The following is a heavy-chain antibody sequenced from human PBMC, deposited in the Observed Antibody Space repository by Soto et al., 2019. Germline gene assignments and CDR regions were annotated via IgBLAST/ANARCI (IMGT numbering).Heavy chain of an antibody. CDR2: IIPILGIA. V-gene: IGHV1-69*02. J-gene: IGHJ3*02. D-gene: IGHD6-19*01. Sequence: ASVKVSCKASGGTLSSYTISWVRQAPGQGLEWMGRIIPILGIANYAQKFQGRVTITADKSTSTAYMELSSLRSEDTAVYYCARARLMTPPGSGAFDIWGQGTMVTVSS. CDR3: ARARLMTPPGSGAFDI. CDR1: GGTLSSYT.